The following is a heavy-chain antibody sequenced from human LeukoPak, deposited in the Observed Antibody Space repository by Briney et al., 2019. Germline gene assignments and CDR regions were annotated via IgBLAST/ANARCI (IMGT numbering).Heavy chain of an antibody. CDR3: ARERAYSGYEFDY. CDR2: ISSSSSYI. Sequence: GGSLRLSCAASRFTFSSYSMNWVRQAPGKGLDWVSSISSSSSYIYYADSVKGRFTISRDNAKNSLYLQMNSLRAEDTAVYYCARERAYSGYEFDYWGQGTLVTVSS. V-gene: IGHV3-21*01. D-gene: IGHD5-12*01. CDR1: RFTFSSYS. J-gene: IGHJ4*02.